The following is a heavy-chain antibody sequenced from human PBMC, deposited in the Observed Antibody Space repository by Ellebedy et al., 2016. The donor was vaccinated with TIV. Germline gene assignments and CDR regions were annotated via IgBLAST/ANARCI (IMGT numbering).Heavy chain of an antibody. CDR2: IYYSGST. V-gene: IGHV4-39*07. J-gene: IGHJ6*02. CDR1: GGSISSSSYY. D-gene: IGHD3-10*01. Sequence: SETLSPTXTVSGGSISSSSYYWGWIRQPPGKGLEWIGSIYYSGSTYYNPSLKSRVTISVDTSKNQFSLKLSSVTAADTAVYYCATLWFGNYYYYGMDVWGQGTTVTVSS. CDR3: ATLWFGNYYYYGMDV.